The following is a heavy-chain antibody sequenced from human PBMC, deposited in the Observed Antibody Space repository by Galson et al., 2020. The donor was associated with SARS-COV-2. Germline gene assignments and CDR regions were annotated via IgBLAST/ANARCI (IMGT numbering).Heavy chain of an antibody. J-gene: IGHJ4*02. D-gene: IGHD3-22*01. CDR2: ISGSGGST. Sequence: GGSLRLSCAASGFTFSSYAMSWVRQAPGKGLEWVSAISGSGGSTYYADSVKGRFTISRDNSKNTLYLQMNSLRAEDTAVYYCATRPSSITMIVVVIKGAVYWGQGTLVTVSS. CDR3: ATRPSSITMIVVVIKGAVY. V-gene: IGHV3-23*01. CDR1: GFTFSSYA.